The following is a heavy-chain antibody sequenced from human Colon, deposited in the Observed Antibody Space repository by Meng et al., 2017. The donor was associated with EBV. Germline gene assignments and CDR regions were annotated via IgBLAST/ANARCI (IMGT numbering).Heavy chain of an antibody. CDR1: GGSVSSGGYY. CDR3: RNAFCSAEAGCSDQ. V-gene: IGHV4-31*03. D-gene: IGHD3-3*01. CDR2: IYYSGST. Sequence: QVQLQESGPGLVKPSQTLSLTCHVSGGSVSSGGYYWTWIRQHPGKGLEWFGHIYYSGSTFYNPSLKRRVIISIDTSKNQFSLRLSSVTAADTAVYYCRNAFCSAEAGCSDQWGQGTLVTVSS. J-gene: IGHJ4*02.